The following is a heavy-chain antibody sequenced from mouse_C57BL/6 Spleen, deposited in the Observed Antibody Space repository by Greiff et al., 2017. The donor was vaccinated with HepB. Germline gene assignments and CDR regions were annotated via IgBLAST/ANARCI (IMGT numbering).Heavy chain of an antibody. D-gene: IGHD2-4*01. V-gene: IGHV1-76*01. CDR3: ARWTAYDYGGYFDV. CDR2: IYPGSGNT. Sequence: LVESGAELVRPGASVKLSCKASGYTFTDYYINWVKQRPGQGLEWIARIYPGSGNTYYNEKFKGKATLTAEKSSSTAYMQLSSLTSEDSAVYFCARWTAYDYGGYFDVWGTGTTVTVSS. CDR1: GYTFTDYY. J-gene: IGHJ1*03.